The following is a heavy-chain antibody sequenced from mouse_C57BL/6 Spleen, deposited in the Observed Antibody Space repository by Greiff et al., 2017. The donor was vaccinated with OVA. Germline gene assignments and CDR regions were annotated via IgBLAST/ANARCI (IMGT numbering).Heavy chain of an antibody. J-gene: IGHJ2*01. D-gene: IGHD1-1*01. CDR1: GYSITSGYY. CDR3: ARGDYGSSYYFDY. V-gene: IGHV3-6*01. Sequence: EVKLMESGPGLVKPSQSLSLTCSVTGYSITSGYYWNWIRQFPGNKLEWMGYISYDGSNNYNPSLKNRISITRDTSKNQFFLKLNSVTTEDTATYYCARGDYGSSYYFDYWGQGTTLTVSS. CDR2: ISYDGSN.